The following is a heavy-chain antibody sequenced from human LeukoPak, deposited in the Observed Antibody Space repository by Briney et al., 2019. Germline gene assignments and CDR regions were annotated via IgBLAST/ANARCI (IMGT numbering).Heavy chain of an antibody. CDR1: GFTFSTYD. Sequence: GGSLRLSCAASGFTFSTYDMHWVRQTPGKGLEWVAVISSDGSTKYYADSVKGRFTISRDNSKNTLYLQMNSLRAEDTAVYYCAKDLSGNYRAYFDYWGQGTLVTVSP. V-gene: IGHV3-30*18. CDR2: ISSDGSTK. D-gene: IGHD1-26*01. CDR3: AKDLSGNYRAYFDY. J-gene: IGHJ4*02.